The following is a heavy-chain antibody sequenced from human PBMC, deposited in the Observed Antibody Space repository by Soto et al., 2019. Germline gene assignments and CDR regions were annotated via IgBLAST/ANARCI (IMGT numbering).Heavy chain of an antibody. D-gene: IGHD3-10*01. Sequence: EVQLVESGGGLVQPGRSLRLSCAASGFTFDDYAIHWVRQAPGRGLGWVAGISWNGASIGYADSVKGRFTISRDNAKNSLHLQLNSLRSEDTALYYCATLPLYGSGFDCWGQGTLVTVSS. CDR3: ATLPLYGSGFDC. V-gene: IGHV3-9*01. J-gene: IGHJ4*02. CDR2: ISWNGASI. CDR1: GFTFDDYA.